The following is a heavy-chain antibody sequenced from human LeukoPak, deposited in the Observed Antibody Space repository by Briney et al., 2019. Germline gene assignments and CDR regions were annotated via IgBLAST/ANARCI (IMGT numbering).Heavy chain of an antibody. D-gene: IGHD3-10*01. Sequence: GGSLRLSCAASGFTFSNAWLSWVRQAPGKGLEWVGRIKSKTDGGTRDYTAPVKGRFTISRDDSKNALYLQMNSLKTEDTAVYYCTTGPFDYYGSASYLANGMDVWGQGTTVTVSS. CDR1: GFTFSNAW. CDR2: IKSKTDGGTR. V-gene: IGHV3-15*01. CDR3: TTGPFDYYGSASYLANGMDV. J-gene: IGHJ6*02.